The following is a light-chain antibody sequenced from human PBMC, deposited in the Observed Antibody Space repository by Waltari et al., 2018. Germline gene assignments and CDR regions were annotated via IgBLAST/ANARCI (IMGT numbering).Light chain of an antibody. V-gene: IGKV3-15*01. J-gene: IGKJ5*01. CDR2: GAS. CDR1: QSVSSN. CDR3: QQYNNWPPIT. Sequence: EIVMTQSQATLSVSPGDRATLSCRASQSVSSNLAWYQQKPGQAPRLLIYGASTRATGIPARFSGSGSGTEFTLTISSMQSEDFAVYYCQQYNNWPPITFGQGTRLEIK.